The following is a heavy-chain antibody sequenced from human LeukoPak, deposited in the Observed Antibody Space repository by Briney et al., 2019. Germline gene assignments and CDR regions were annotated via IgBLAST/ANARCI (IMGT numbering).Heavy chain of an antibody. CDR3: ARDHGDFVQHD. D-gene: IGHD4-17*01. CDR1: GDSISSGNFY. J-gene: IGHJ4*02. Sequence: TSETLSLTCTVSGDSISSGNFYWGWIRQLPGKELQWIGSIYYNGITHYNPSLESRVTISADTSTNEFSLKLRSVTAADTAMYYCARDHGDFVQHDWGQGTLVTVSS. V-gene: IGHV4-39*01. CDR2: IYYNGIT.